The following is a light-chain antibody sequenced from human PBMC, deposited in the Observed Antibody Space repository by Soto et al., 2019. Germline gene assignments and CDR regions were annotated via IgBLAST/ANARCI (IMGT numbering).Light chain of an antibody. CDR3: QTWGTGIVV. CDR2: LKSDGSH. Sequence: QTVVTQSPSASASLGASVNLTCPLSSGHSTYAIAWHQQQPEKGLRYLMNLKSDGSHRKGDGIPDRFSGSSSGPERYLTISSLQSEDEADYHCQTWGTGIVVFGGGTKLTVL. J-gene: IGLJ2*01. CDR1: SGHSTYA. V-gene: IGLV4-69*01.